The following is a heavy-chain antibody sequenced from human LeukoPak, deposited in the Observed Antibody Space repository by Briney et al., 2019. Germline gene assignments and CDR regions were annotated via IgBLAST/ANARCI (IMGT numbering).Heavy chain of an antibody. V-gene: IGHV3-30*14. D-gene: IGHD3-10*01. J-gene: IGHJ4*02. CDR2: ISYDGSNK. Sequence: GSLRLSCAASGFTFSSYAMHWVRQAPGKGLEWVAVISYDGSNKYYADSVKGRFTISRDNHKNTLYLQMNSLRAEDTAVYFCAKRGVVSRVFLVGFHKEAFYFDSWGRGALVSVSS. CDR1: GFTFSSYA. CDR3: AKRGVVSRVFLVGFHKEAFYFDS.